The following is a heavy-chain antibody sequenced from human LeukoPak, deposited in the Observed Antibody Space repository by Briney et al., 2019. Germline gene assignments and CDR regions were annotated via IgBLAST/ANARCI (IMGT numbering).Heavy chain of an antibody. Sequence: GGSLRLSCAASGFTFNSYAIHWVRQAPGKGLEGVAVIWDDGSKKYYADSVKGRFTISRDNAKNTLYLQMNSLRAEDTAVYYCARDGGPFYDFWSGYYGDYCGMDVWGQGTTVTVSS. V-gene: IGHV3-33*01. CDR3: ARDGGPFYDFWSGYYGDYCGMDV. CDR2: IWDDGSKK. J-gene: IGHJ6*02. CDR1: GFTFNSYA. D-gene: IGHD3-3*01.